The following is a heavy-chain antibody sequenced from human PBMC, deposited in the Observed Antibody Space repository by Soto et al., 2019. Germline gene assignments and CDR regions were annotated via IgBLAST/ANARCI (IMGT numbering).Heavy chain of an antibody. Sequence: GESLKISCKGSGYSFTTYWISWVRQMPGKGLEWMGRIDPSDSYTNYSPSFQGHVTISADKSISTAYLQWSSLKASDTAMYYCARLPYYYGSGSSLLGMDVWGKGTTVTVSS. CDR2: IDPSDSYT. CDR1: GYSFTTYW. J-gene: IGHJ6*04. V-gene: IGHV5-10-1*01. CDR3: ARLPYYYGSGSSLLGMDV. D-gene: IGHD3-10*01.